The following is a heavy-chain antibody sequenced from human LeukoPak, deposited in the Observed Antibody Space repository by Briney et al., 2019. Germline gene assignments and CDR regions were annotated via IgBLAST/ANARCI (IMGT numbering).Heavy chain of an antibody. CDR2: IYYSGST. V-gene: IGHV4-39*01. CDR1: GGSISSTSYY. D-gene: IGHD2-2*01. J-gene: IGHJ6*02. Sequence: KPSETLSLTCTVSGGSISSTSYYWGWIRQPPGKGLEWIGGIYYSGSTYYNPSLKSRVTISVDTSKNQFSLKVNSVTAADTAMYYCARYCSSSSCQGYYYGMDVWGQGTTVTVSS. CDR3: ARYCSSSSCQGYYYGMDV.